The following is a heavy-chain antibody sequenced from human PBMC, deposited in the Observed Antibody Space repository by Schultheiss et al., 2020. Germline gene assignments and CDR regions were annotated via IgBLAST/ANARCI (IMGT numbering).Heavy chain of an antibody. CDR3: ARAPEQWLVAPGGWFDP. D-gene: IGHD6-19*01. CDR2: IYHSGST. J-gene: IGHJ5*02. Sequence: SETLSLTCAVSGGSISSSNWWSWVRQPPGKGLEWIGEIYHSGSTNYNPSLKSRVTMSVDTSKNQFSLQLNSVTPEDTAVYYCARAPEQWLVAPGGWFDPWGQGTLVTVSS. V-gene: IGHV4-4*02. CDR1: GGSISSSNW.